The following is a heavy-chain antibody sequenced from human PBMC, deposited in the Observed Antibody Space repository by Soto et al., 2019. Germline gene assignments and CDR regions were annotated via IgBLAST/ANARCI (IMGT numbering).Heavy chain of an antibody. CDR1: GGTFSSYA. Sequence: QVQLVQSGAEVKKPGSSVKVSCKASGGTFSSYAISWVRQAPGQGLEWMGGSIPIFGTANYAQKFQGRVTITADESRSTAYMELSRLRSEDTAVYYCAREGGYSYGYVGYYYGMDGWGQGTTVTVSS. J-gene: IGHJ6*02. D-gene: IGHD5-18*01. V-gene: IGHV1-69*01. CDR3: AREGGYSYGYVGYYYGMDG. CDR2: SIPIFGTA.